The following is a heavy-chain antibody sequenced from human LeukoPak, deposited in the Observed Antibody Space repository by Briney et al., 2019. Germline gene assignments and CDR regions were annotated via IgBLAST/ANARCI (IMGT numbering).Heavy chain of an antibody. CDR3: ASCATASHCGGDCVPTAFDN. D-gene: IGHD2-21*02. Sequence: GGSLRLSCAASGFTFSSYAMHWVRQAPGKGLEWLAVISYDGSNKYYAGSVKGRFTISRDNSKDTLYLQMNSLRPEDTAVDYCASCATASHCGGDCVPTAFDNWGQGTLVTVSS. J-gene: IGHJ4*02. V-gene: IGHV3-30*04. CDR2: ISYDGSNK. CDR1: GFTFSSYA.